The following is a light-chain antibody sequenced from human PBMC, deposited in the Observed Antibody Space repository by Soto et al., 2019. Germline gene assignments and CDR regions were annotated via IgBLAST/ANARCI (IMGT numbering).Light chain of an antibody. CDR2: DVT. CDR1: TSDIGNYNY. CDR3: SSFTSSITYV. J-gene: IGLJ1*01. V-gene: IGLV2-14*03. Sequence: QSVLTQPASVSGSPGQSISISCTGATSDIGNYNYFSWYQQHPGKAPKLMIYDVTNRPSGVSNRFSGSKSGNTASLTISGLQAEDEADYYCSSFTSSITYVFGTGTKVTVL.